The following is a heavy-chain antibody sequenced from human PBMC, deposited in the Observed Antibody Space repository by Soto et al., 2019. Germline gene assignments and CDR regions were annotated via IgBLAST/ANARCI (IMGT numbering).Heavy chain of an antibody. D-gene: IGHD5-18*01. V-gene: IGHV3-23*01. CDR2: ISGSGGST. J-gene: IGHJ3*02. Sequence: LRLSCAASGFTFRSYAMSWVRQAPGKGLEWVSAISGSGGSTYYADSVKGRFTTSRDNSKNTLYLQMNSLRAEDTAVYYCAKEKNVDTAMVFGDAFDIWGQGTMVTVSS. CDR1: GFTFRSYA. CDR3: AKEKNVDTAMVFGDAFDI.